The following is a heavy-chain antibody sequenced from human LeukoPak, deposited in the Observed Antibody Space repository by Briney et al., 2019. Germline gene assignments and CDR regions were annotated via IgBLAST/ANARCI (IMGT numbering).Heavy chain of an antibody. Sequence: GGSLRLSCAASGFTFSNFAMNWVRQAPGRGREWVSGVSGGSRTTYYADSVKGRFTISRDNSKNILYLEMNSLRIDDTAVYYCANSRGDPPGDWFDPWGQGTLVTVSS. CDR3: ANSRGDPPGDWFDP. D-gene: IGHD3-10*01. J-gene: IGHJ5*02. V-gene: IGHV3-23*01. CDR2: VSGGSRTT. CDR1: GFTFSNFA.